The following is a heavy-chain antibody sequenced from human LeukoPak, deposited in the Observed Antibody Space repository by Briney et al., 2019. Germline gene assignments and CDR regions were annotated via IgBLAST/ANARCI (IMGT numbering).Heavy chain of an antibody. Sequence: EAGGSLRLSCAASGFTFSSYAMHWVRQAPGKGLEWVAVISYDGSNKYYADSVKGRFTISRDNSKNTLYLQMNSLRPEDTAVYYCARGSSFDYWGQGTLVTVSS. V-gene: IGHV3-30-3*01. CDR3: ARGSSFDY. D-gene: IGHD6-13*01. CDR2: ISYDGSNK. CDR1: GFTFSSYA. J-gene: IGHJ4*02.